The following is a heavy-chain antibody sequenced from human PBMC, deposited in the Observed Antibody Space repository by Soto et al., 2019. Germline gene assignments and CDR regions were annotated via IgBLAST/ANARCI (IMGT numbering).Heavy chain of an antibody. CDR1: GFTFSSYG. D-gene: IGHD1-26*01. V-gene: IGHV3-30*18. J-gene: IGHJ4*02. CDR2: ISYDGSNT. Sequence: GGSLRLSCVASGFTFSSYGMHWVRQAPGKGLEWVAIISYDGSNTYYADSVKGRFTISRDDSKNTLYLQMNSLRAEDTSVYYCAKEGGLSGSYYISSSYYFDYWGQGTLVTVSS. CDR3: AKEGGLSGSYYISSSYYFDY.